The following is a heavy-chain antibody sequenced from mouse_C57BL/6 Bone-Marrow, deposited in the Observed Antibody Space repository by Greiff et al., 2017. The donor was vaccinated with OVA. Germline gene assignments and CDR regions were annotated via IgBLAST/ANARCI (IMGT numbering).Heavy chain of an antibody. CDR3: ASLYYYGSRGYYYAMDY. Sequence: EVNVVESGGGLVQPGGSLKLSCAASGFTFSDYYMYWVRQTPEKRLEWVAYISNGGGSTYYPDTVKGRFTISRDNAKNTLYLQMSRLKSEDTAMYYCASLYYYGSRGYYYAMDYWGQGTSVTVSS. V-gene: IGHV5-12*01. J-gene: IGHJ4*01. CDR1: GFTFSDYY. CDR2: ISNGGGST. D-gene: IGHD1-1*01.